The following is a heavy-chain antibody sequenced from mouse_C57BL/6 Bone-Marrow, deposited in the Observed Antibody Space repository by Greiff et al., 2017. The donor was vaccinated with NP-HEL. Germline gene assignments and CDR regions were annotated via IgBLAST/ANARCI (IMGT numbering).Heavy chain of an antibody. CDR3: ATAVVWDFDY. Sequence: EVKLVESGGGLVKPGGSLKLSCAASGFTFSDYGMHWVRQAPEKGLEWVAYISSGSSTIYYADTVKGRFTISRDNAKNTLFLQMTSLRSEDTAMYYCATAVVWDFDYWGQGTTLTVSS. CDR2: ISSGSSTI. D-gene: IGHD2-10*02. J-gene: IGHJ2*01. CDR1: GFTFSDYG. V-gene: IGHV5-17*01.